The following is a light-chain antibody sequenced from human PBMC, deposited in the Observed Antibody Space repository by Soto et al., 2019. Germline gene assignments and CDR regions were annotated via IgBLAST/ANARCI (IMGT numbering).Light chain of an antibody. J-gene: IGLJ2*01. Sequence: QSVLTQPPSVSAAPGQKVTISCSGSSSNIGNNYVSWYQHLPGTAPKLLIYDSNKRPSGIPDRFSGSKSGTSATLGITGLQTGDEADYYCGTWDGSLSAVVFGGGTKVTVL. V-gene: IGLV1-51*01. CDR2: DSN. CDR1: SSNIGNNY. CDR3: GTWDGSLSAVV.